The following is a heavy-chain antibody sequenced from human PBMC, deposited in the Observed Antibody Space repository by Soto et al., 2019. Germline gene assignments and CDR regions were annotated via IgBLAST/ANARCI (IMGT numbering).Heavy chain of an antibody. Sequence: GGSLRLSCVVSGFSFSDYYRSWIRQAPGKGLEWISYISNTGSTKYYADSVKGRFTISRDNAKNSLYLQMNSLRGEDTAVYYCARDYYGDYILDYWGQGTLVTVSS. J-gene: IGHJ4*02. CDR2: ISNTGSTK. V-gene: IGHV3-11*01. CDR3: ARDYYGDYILDY. CDR1: GFSFSDYY. D-gene: IGHD4-17*01.